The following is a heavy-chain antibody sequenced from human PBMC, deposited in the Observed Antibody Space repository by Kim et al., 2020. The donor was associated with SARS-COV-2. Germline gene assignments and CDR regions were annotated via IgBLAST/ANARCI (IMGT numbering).Heavy chain of an antibody. J-gene: IGHJ6*02. V-gene: IGHV3-48*02. CDR3: ARPGSIAAAGTLTGGYYGMDV. CDR1: GFTFSSYS. Sequence: GGSLRLSCAASGFTFSSYSMNWVRQAPGKGLEWVSYISSSSSTIYYADSVKGRFTISRDNAKNSLYLQMNSLRDEDTAVYYCARPGSIAAAGTLTGGYYGMDVWGQGTTVTVSS. D-gene: IGHD6-13*01. CDR2: ISSSSSTI.